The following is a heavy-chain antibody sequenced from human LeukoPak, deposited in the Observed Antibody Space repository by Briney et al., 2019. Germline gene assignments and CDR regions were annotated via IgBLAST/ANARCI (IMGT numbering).Heavy chain of an antibody. J-gene: IGHJ3*02. CDR2: ISGSGGST. D-gene: IGHD1/OR15-1a*01. Sequence: GGSLRLSCAASGFTFSSYSMNWVRQAPGKGLEWVSAISGSGGSTYYADSVKGRFTISRDNSKNTLYLQMNSLRAEDTAVHYCAKVASLNKGSIIWGQGTMVTVSS. V-gene: IGHV3-23*01. CDR1: GFTFSSYS. CDR3: AKVASLNKGSII.